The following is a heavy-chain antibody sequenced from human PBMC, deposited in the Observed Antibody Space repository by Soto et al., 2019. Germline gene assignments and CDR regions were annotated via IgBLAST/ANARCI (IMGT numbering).Heavy chain of an antibody. V-gene: IGHV4-59*01. J-gene: IGHJ4*02. CDR1: GGPISSYH. CDR3: TGDRNNRVWYKY. Sequence: SETLSLTCTVSGGPISSYHWSWMRQTPGKGLEWIGYIHYSGSTNYNPSLRSRVTISVDTSRNRFSLSLRSVTAADTAVYYCTGDRNNRVWYKYWGQGTLVTVSS. CDR2: IHYSGST. D-gene: IGHD6-19*01.